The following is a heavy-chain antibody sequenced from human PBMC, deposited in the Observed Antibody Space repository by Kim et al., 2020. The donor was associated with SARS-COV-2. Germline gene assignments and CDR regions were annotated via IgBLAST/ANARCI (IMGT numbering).Heavy chain of an antibody. Sequence: GESLKISCKGSGYSFPNYWIAWVRQMPGKGLEWMGIIYPGDSDTRYSPSFQGQVTISADKSISTAYLQWSSLKASDTAMYYCARLRQNCSSSSCYTNWFDPWGQGTLVTVSS. CDR3: ARLRQNCSSSSCYTNWFDP. CDR1: GYSFPNYW. J-gene: IGHJ5*02. D-gene: IGHD2-2*02. CDR2: IYPGDSDT. V-gene: IGHV5-51*01.